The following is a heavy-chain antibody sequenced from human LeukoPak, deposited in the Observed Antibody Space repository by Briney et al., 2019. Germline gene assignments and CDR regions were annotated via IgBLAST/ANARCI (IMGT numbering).Heavy chain of an antibody. CDR3: AKGGVTTLTPLY. Sequence: GGSLRLSCAASGFTFSSYWMHWVRQVPGKGLGWVSRINSDGGTTSYADSVKGRFTISRDNAKNTLYLQMNGLRAEDTAVYYCAKGGVTTLTPLYWGQGTLVTVSS. D-gene: IGHD4-17*01. CDR1: GFTFSSYW. J-gene: IGHJ4*02. CDR2: INSDGGTT. V-gene: IGHV3-74*01.